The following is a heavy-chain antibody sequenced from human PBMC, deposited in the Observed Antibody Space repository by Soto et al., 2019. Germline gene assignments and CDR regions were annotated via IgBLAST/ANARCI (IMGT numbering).Heavy chain of an antibody. Sequence: GASVKVSCKASGYTFTGYYMHWVRQAPGQGLEWMGWINPNSGGTNYAQKFQGRVTMTRDTSISTAYMELSRLRSDDTAVYYCAGTSLLRFLEWSYGMDVWGQGTTVTVSS. D-gene: IGHD3-3*01. CDR2: INPNSGGT. CDR1: GYTFTGYY. CDR3: AGTSLLRFLEWSYGMDV. J-gene: IGHJ6*02. V-gene: IGHV1-2*02.